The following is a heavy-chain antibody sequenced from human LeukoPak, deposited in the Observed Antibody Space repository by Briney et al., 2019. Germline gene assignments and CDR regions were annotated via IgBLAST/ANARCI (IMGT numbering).Heavy chain of an antibody. V-gene: IGHV4-4*07. J-gene: IGHJ3*02. D-gene: IGHD6-19*01. Sequence: SETLSLTCTVSGGSITSYYWSWIRQPAGKGLEWMGRIYSSGNTNYNPSLNSRVTMSVDTSKNQFSLKLSSVTAADTAVYYCARDVGAQSSGWYSVAFDIWGQGTMVTVSS. CDR2: IYSSGNT. CDR3: ARDVGAQSSGWYSVAFDI. CDR1: GGSITSYY.